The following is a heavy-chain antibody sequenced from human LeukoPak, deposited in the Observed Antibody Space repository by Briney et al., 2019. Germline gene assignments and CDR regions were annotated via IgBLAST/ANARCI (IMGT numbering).Heavy chain of an antibody. D-gene: IGHD4-17*01. CDR1: GFTFSSYS. J-gene: IGHJ4*02. CDR3: ARDRTYGDYTAALDY. CDR2: ISSSSSYI. V-gene: IGHV3-21*01. Sequence: GGSLRLSCAASGFTFSSYSMNWVRQAPGKGLEWVSSISSSSSYIYYADSVKGRFTISRNNAKHSLYLQMNSLRAEDTAVYYCARDRTYGDYTAALDYWGQGTLVTVSS.